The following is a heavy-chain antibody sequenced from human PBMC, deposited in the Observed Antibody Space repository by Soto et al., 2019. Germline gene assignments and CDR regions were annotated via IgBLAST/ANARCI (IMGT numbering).Heavy chain of an antibody. CDR1: GGSISSYY. CDR2: IYTSGST. V-gene: IGHV4-4*07. J-gene: IGHJ5*02. D-gene: IGHD3-10*01. Sequence: SETLSLTCTVSGGSISSYYWSWIRQPAGKGLEWIGRIYTSGSTNYNPSLKSRVTMSVDTSKNQFSLKLSSVTAADTAVYYCARDMGITMVRGVTVRFDPWGQGTLVTVSS. CDR3: ARDMGITMVRGVTVRFDP.